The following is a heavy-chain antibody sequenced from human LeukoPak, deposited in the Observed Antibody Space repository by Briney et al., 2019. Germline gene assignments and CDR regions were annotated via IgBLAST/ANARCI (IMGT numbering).Heavy chain of an antibody. CDR3: ARLPSSLTIFGVVIISPPDY. D-gene: IGHD3-3*01. CDR2: IYYSGTT. CDR1: GGSISSHY. Sequence: PSETLSLTCTVSGGSISSHYWSWIRQPPGKGLEWIGYIYYSGTTYYNPSLKSRVTISVDTSKNQFSLKLSSVTAADTAVYYCARLPSSLTIFGVVIISPPDYWGQGTLVTVSS. V-gene: IGHV4-59*08. J-gene: IGHJ4*02.